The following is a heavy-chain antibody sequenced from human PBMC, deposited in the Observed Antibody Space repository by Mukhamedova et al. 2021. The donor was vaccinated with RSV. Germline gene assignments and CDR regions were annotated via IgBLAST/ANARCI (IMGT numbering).Heavy chain of an antibody. J-gene: IGHJ4*02. Sequence: VTISVDTSKNQFSLKLSSVTAADTAVYYCARQSLGSGSDYWGQGTLVTVSS. CDR3: ARQSLGSGSDY. V-gene: IGHV4-39*01. D-gene: IGHD3-3*01.